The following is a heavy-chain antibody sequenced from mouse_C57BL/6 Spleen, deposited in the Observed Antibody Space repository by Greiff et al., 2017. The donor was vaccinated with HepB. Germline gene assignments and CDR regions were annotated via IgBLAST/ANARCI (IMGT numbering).Heavy chain of an antibody. V-gene: IGHV1-26*01. CDR1: GYTFTDYY. Sequence: EVQLQQSGPELVKPGASVKISCKASGYTFTDYYMNWVKQSHGKSLEWIGDINPNNGGTSYNQKFKGKATLTVDTSSSTAYMELRSLTSEDSAVYYCARSGIWFAYWCQGTLVTVSA. D-gene: IGHD4-1*01. CDR3: ARSGIWFAY. CDR2: INPNNGGT. J-gene: IGHJ3*01.